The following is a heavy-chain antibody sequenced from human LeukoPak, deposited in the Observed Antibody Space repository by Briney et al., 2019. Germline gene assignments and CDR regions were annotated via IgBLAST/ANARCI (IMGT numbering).Heavy chain of an antibody. CDR3: ARVRGNHRYVPDY. CDR1: GYTFTDYD. D-gene: IGHD3-16*02. CDR2: INPSSGKT. J-gene: IGHJ4*02. V-gene: IGHV1-8*03. Sequence: ASVKVSCKASGYTFTDYDFNWMRQASGQGLEWMAWINPSSGKTGYAQKFQGRITITRDIAIGTVYLELSSLSSEDTAVYFCARVRGNHRYVPDYWGQGTLVIVSS.